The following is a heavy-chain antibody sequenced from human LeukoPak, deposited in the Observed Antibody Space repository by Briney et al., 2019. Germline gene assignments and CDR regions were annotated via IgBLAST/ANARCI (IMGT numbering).Heavy chain of an antibody. D-gene: IGHD2-15*01. CDR1: GFTFSSYA. J-gene: IGHJ4*02. V-gene: IGHV3-23*05. CDR2: INNNGGST. CDR3: AKPHTPYCSGATCYLFDF. Sequence: GGSLRLSCAASGFTFSSYAMSWVRQAPGKGLEWVSHINNNGGSTSYADSVKGRFTISRDNSKNTLYVQLNSLRAEDTAVYYCAKPHTPYCSGATCYLFDFWGQGTLVPVSS.